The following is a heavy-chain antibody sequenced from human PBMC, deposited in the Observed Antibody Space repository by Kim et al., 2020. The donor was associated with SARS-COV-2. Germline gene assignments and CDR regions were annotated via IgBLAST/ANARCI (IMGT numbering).Heavy chain of an antibody. CDR2: ISYDGTND. CDR3: ARGLRLLPSAFDS. CDR1: NFTFGIYG. Sequence: GGSLRLSCTASNFTFGIYGMHWVRQTPGKGLQWVALISYDGTNDYYEDSVKGRFTISRDNSKNTLYLQMSSLRVEDTAVYYCARGLRLLPSAFDSWGQGTLVTVSS. J-gene: IGHJ4*02. D-gene: IGHD1-26*01. V-gene: IGHV3-33*05.